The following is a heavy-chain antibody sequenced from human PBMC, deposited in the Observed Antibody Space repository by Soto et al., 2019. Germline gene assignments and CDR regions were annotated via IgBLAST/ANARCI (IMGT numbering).Heavy chain of an antibody. CDR3: TRLMVRGRLLDY. J-gene: IGHJ4*02. D-gene: IGHD3-10*01. V-gene: IGHV3-49*03. CDR1: GFTFGDYA. Sequence: PGGSLRLSCTASGFTFGDYAMNWFRQAPGKGLEWVGFIRSKAYGGTTKYAASVKGRFSISRDDSKSIAYLQMNSLKTEDTAVYYCTRLMVRGRLLDYWGPGTLVTVS. CDR2: IRSKAYGGTT.